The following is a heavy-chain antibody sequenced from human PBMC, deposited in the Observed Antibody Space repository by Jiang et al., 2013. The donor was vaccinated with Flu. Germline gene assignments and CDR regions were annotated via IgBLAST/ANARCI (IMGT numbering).Heavy chain of an antibody. CDR1: GGSISSYY. D-gene: IGHD2-15*01. Sequence: SLTCTVSGGSISSYYWSWIRQPPGKGLEWIGYIYYSGSTNYNPSLKSRVTISVDTSKKQFSLKLSSVTAADTAVYYCARSARVVAATPLDYWGQGTLVTVSS. V-gene: IGHV4-59*01. J-gene: IGHJ4*02. CDR3: ARSARVVAATPLDY. CDR2: IYYSGST.